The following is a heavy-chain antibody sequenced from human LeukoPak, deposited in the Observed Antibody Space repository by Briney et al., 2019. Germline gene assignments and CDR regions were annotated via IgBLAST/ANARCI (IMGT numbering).Heavy chain of an antibody. Sequence: GVSLRLSCAASGFTFSSYSMNWVRQAPGKGLELVSSISSSSSYIYYADSVKGRFTISRDNAKNSLYLQMNSLRAEDTAVYYCARTSDSSGYYPYYFDYWGQGTPVTVSS. V-gene: IGHV3-21*01. CDR3: ARTSDSSGYYPYYFDY. CDR1: GFTFSSYS. D-gene: IGHD3-22*01. CDR2: ISSSSSYI. J-gene: IGHJ4*02.